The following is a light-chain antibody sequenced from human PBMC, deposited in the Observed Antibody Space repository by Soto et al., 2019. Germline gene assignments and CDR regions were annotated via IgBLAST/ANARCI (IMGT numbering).Light chain of an antibody. CDR2: GAS. J-gene: IGKJ4*01. Sequence: IVMTQSPATLSVSPGERATLSCRASQSVSSNLAWYQQKPGQAPRLLIYGASTRATGVPARFSGSRSGTEFTLTINSLQSEDFAVYYCQRYNNWPLTFGGGTKVDI. CDR1: QSVSSN. CDR3: QRYNNWPLT. V-gene: IGKV3-15*01.